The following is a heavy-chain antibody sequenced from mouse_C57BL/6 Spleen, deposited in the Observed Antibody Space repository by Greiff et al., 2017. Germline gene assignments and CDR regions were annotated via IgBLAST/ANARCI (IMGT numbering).Heavy chain of an antibody. Sequence: VQLQQSGPVLVKPGASVKMSCKASGYTFTDYYMNWVKQSHGKSLEWIGVINPYNGGTSYNQKFKGKATLTVDKSSSTAYMELNSLTSEDSAVYYCAREGYEYDVGFDYWGQGTTLTVSS. D-gene: IGHD2-4*01. CDR1: GYTFTDYY. J-gene: IGHJ2*01. V-gene: IGHV1-19*01. CDR2: INPYNGGT. CDR3: AREGYEYDVGFDY.